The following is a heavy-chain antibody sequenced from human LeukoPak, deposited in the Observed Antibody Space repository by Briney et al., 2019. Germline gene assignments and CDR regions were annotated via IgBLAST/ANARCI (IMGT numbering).Heavy chain of an antibody. CDR3: ARDSAAGTPYYFDY. CDR1: GFTFSSYG. Sequence: GGSLRLSCAAFGFTFSSYGMHWVRQAPGKGLEWVAVISYDGSNKYYADSVKGRFTISRDNSKNTLYLQMNSLRAEDTAVYYCARDSAAGTPYYFDYWGQGTLVTVSS. J-gene: IGHJ4*02. V-gene: IGHV3-30*03. D-gene: IGHD6-13*01. CDR2: ISYDGSNK.